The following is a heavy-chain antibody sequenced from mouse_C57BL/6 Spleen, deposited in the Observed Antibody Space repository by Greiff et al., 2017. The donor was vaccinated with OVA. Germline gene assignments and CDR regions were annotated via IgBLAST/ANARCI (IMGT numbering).Heavy chain of an antibody. CDR2: IYPGDGDT. CDR3: ARGGYGSSAGFAY. J-gene: IGHJ3*01. CDR1: GYAFSSSW. V-gene: IGHV1-82*01. Sequence: QVQLQQSGPELVKPGASVKISCKASGYAFSSSWMNWVKQRPGQGLEWIGRIYPGDGDTNYNGKFKGKATLTADKSSSTAYMQLSSLTSEDSAVYFCARGGYGSSAGFAYWGQGTLVTVSA. D-gene: IGHD1-1*01.